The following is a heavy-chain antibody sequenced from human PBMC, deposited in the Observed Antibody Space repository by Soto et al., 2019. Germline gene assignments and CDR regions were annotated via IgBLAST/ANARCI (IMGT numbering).Heavy chain of an antibody. D-gene: IGHD5-18*01. CDR1: GGSISSYY. J-gene: IGHJ4*02. Sequence: SETLSLTCTVSGGSISSYYWSWIRQPPGKGLEWIGYIYYSGSTNYNPSLKSRVTISVDTSKNQFSLKLSSVTAADTAVYYCARHDKLWLHIDYWGQGTLVTVSS. V-gene: IGHV4-59*08. CDR2: IYYSGST. CDR3: ARHDKLWLHIDY.